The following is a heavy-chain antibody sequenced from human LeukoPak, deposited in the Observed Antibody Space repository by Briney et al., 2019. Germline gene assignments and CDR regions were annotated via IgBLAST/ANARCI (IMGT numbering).Heavy chain of an antibody. CDR3: ASSPNWNGDY. V-gene: IGHV4-34*01. Sequence: SETLSLTCAVYGGSFSGYYWSWIRQPPGKGLEWIGEINHSGSTNYNPSLKSRVTISVDTSKNQFSPKLSSVTAADTAVYYCASSPNWNGDYWGQGTLVTVSS. CDR1: GGSFSGYY. CDR2: INHSGST. J-gene: IGHJ4*02. D-gene: IGHD1-1*01.